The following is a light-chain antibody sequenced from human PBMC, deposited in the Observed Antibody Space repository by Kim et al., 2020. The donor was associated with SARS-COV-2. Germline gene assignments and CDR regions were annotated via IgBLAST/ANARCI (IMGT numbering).Light chain of an antibody. Sequence: GQAVTISCTGTSSDVGGYNYVSWYQHHQGKAPKFMISEVSKRPSGVPDRFSGSKSGNTASLTVSGLQAEDEADYYCNSYADTNNWVFGGGTQLTVL. V-gene: IGLV2-8*01. CDR2: EVS. J-gene: IGLJ3*02. CDR3: NSYADTNNWV. CDR1: SSDVGGYNY.